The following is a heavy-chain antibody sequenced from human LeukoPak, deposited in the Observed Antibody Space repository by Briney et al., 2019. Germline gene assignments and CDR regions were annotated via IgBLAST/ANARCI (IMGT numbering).Heavy chain of an antibody. CDR1: GGSISSSSYY. V-gene: IGHV4-39*07. CDR2: IDYSGST. D-gene: IGHD3-22*01. Sequence: SEALSLTCTVSGGSISSSSYYWGWIRQPPGKGLEWIGSIDYSGSTYYNPSLKSRVTISEDTSKIQFSLKLSSVTAADTAVYYCATYYDSSGYYSGGFDYWGQGTLVTVSS. CDR3: ATYYDSSGYYSGGFDY. J-gene: IGHJ4*02.